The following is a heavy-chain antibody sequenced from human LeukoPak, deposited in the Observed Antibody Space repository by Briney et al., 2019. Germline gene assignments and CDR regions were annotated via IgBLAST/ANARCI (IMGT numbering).Heavy chain of an antibody. D-gene: IGHD2-21*02. V-gene: IGHV3-23*01. CDR3: AACGGDCHTFDY. CDR2: ISGSGGST. Sequence: GGSLRLSCAASGFTFSSYAMSWVRQAPGKGLEWVSGISGSGGSTYYADSVKGRFTISRDNSKNTLYVQMNSLRAEDTAVYYCAACGGDCHTFDYWGQGTLVTVSS. CDR1: GFTFSSYA. J-gene: IGHJ4*02.